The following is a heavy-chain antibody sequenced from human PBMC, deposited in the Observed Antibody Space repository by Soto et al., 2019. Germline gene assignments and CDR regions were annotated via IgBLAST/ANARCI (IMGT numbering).Heavy chain of an antibody. CDR2: ISPYSGNT. J-gene: IGHJ6*02. D-gene: IGHD3-16*01. V-gene: IGHV1-18*01. Sequence: QVQLVQSGDEVRKPGSSVKVSCKASGYIFVNYGIAWVRQAPGQGLEWIGWISPYSGNTHYASKVQGRLTMTTDTSTSPASMDPRSLTSGDTSVYYCSMVDNYVTPTPQDVWGQGTTVTVSS. CDR3: SMVDNYVTPTPQDV. CDR1: GYIFVNYG.